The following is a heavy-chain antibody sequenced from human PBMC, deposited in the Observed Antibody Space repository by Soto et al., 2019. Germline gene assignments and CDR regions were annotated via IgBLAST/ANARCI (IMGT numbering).Heavy chain of an antibody. CDR1: GYSFTAYY. J-gene: IGHJ6*02. Sequence: ASVRVSCKASGYSFTAYYMHWVRQAPGQELEWMGCINPNTGDTIFARKFQGRVTTARDTSISTVYMELRSLRSDDTDVYYCARSGGLRHYYYGMDECGQGTKVTVS. V-gene: IGHV1-2*02. D-gene: IGHD6-25*01. CDR3: ARSGGLRHYYYGMDE. CDR2: INPNTGDT.